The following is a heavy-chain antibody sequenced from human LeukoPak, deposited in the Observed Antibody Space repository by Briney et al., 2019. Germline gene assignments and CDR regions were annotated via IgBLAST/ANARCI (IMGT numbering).Heavy chain of an antibody. CDR1: GFTFSSYA. CDR2: ISGSGGST. CDR3: AKSLEGRHGSYSSE. Sequence: GGSLRLSCAASGFTFSSYAMSWVRQAPGKGLEWVSAISGSGGSTYYADSVKGRFTISRDNSKNTLYLQMNSLRAEDTAVYYCAKSLEGRHGSYSSERGQGTLVTVSS. D-gene: IGHD1-26*01. V-gene: IGHV3-23*01. J-gene: IGHJ4*02.